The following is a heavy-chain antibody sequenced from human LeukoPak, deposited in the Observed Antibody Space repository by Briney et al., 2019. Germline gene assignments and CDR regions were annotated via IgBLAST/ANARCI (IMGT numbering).Heavy chain of an antibody. CDR2: INPNSGGT. D-gene: IGHD3-10*01. V-gene: IGHV1-2*02. Sequence: PGASVKVSCKASGYTFTGYYMHWVRQAPGQGLEWMGWINPNSGGTNYAQKFQGRVTMTRDTSISTAYMELSRLRSDDTAVYYCARQLLWFGELVLARPHEHNWFDPWGQGTLVTVSS. J-gene: IGHJ5*02. CDR1: GYTFTGYY. CDR3: ARQLLWFGELVLARPHEHNWFDP.